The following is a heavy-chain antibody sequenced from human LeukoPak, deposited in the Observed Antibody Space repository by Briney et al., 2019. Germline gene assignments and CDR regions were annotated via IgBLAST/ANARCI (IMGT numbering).Heavy chain of an antibody. D-gene: IGHD3-3*01. CDR2: IDFSGDT. Sequence: ASVTVSCKASGYPFTSFYMHWLRQAPGQGLEWMGWIDFSGDTQYAENFRGRVTITRDTSMATAYLELTSLTSDDTAVYYCARDLRLFDYWGQGTLVTVSS. CDR1: GYPFTSFY. J-gene: IGHJ4*02. CDR3: ARDLRLFDY. V-gene: IGHV1-2*02.